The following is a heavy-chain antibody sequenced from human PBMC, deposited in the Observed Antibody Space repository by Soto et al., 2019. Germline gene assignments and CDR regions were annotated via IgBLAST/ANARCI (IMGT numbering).Heavy chain of an antibody. J-gene: IGHJ4*02. CDR3: AKEDYYGSGSTS. CDR1: GFTFSSFA. V-gene: IGHV3-23*01. Sequence: GGSLRLSCAASGFTFSSFAMSWVRQAPGKGLEWVSTVSGSGSNTYAADYVKGRFTISRDNSKNTLYLQMNSLRSEDTAAYYCAKEDYYGSGSTSWGQGTLVTVSS. CDR2: VSGSGSNT. D-gene: IGHD3-10*01.